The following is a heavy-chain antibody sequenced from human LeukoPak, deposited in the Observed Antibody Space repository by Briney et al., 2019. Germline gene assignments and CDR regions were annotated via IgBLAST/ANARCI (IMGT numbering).Heavy chain of an antibody. D-gene: IGHD3-3*01. CDR2: IEQDGSEK. V-gene: IGHV3-7*01. CDR3: AREPMGYDFWSGYLFGWFDP. CDR1: GFTFSSYW. Sequence: PGGSLRLSCAASGFTFSSYWMSWVRQAPGTGLEWVANIEQDGSEKYYVDSVKGRFTISRDNAKNSLYLQMNSLRVEDTAVYYCAREPMGYDFWSGYLFGWFDPWGQGTLVTVSS. J-gene: IGHJ5*02.